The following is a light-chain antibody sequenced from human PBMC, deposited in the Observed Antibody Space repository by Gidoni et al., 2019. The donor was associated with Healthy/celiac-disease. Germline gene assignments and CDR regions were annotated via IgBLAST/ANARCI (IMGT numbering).Light chain of an antibody. Sequence: ELVLTPSPATLSLSPGERATLSCWASQSVSSDLAWYQQKPGKAPRLLIFNASNRDTGIPARFSGSGSWTAFTLTISSLEPDDFAVFYCRQRSNWPQTFGQGTKVEIK. J-gene: IGKJ1*01. CDR3: RQRSNWPQT. CDR1: QSVSSD. CDR2: NAS. V-gene: IGKV3-11*01.